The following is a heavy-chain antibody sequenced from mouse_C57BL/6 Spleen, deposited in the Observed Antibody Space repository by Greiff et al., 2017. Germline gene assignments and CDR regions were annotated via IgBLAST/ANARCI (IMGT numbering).Heavy chain of an antibody. CDR2: INPSNGGT. V-gene: IGHV1-53*01. CDR3: ARSNWEGYYFDY. J-gene: IGHJ2*01. Sequence: QVQLQQSGTELVKPGASVKLSCKASGYTFTSYWMHWVKQRPGQGLEWIGNINPSNGGTNYNEKFKSKATLTVDKSSSTAYMQLSSLTSEDSAVYYCARSNWEGYYFDYWGQGTTLTVSS. CDR1: GYTFTSYW. D-gene: IGHD4-1*01.